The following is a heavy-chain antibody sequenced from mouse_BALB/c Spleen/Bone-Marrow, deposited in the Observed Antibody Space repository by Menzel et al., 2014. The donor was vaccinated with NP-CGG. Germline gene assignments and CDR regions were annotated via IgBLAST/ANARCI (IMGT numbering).Heavy chain of an antibody. D-gene: IGHD4-1*01. Sequence: QVQLQQSRAELAQPGASVKMSCKASGYTFTNYWMHWVKQRPGQGLEWIGYIDPNTYYTRYNQKFKDKATLTADKSSSTAYLQLSSLTSEDSAVYYCARYWDAYWGQGTLVTVSA. CDR2: IDPNTYYT. CDR3: ARYWDAY. CDR1: GYTFTNYW. V-gene: IGHV1-7*01. J-gene: IGHJ3*01.